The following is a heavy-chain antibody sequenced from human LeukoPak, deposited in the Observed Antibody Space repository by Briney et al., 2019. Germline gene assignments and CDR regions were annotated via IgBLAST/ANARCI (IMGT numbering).Heavy chain of an antibody. D-gene: IGHD2-2*01. Sequence: GGSLRLSCEVSGFTFSSYAMSWVRQAPGKGLEWVSDISGSGGSTYYADSVKGRFTISRDNSKNTLYLQVNSLRAEDTAVYYCAKGPLGYCSTTSCAAGYFDFWGQGTLVTVSS. J-gene: IGHJ4*02. V-gene: IGHV3-23*01. CDR1: GFTFSSYA. CDR3: AKGPLGYCSTTSCAAGYFDF. CDR2: ISGSGGST.